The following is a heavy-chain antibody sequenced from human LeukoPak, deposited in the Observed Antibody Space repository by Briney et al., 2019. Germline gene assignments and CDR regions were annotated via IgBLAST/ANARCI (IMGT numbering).Heavy chain of an antibody. V-gene: IGHV3-33*06. J-gene: IGHJ5*02. Sequence: QPGRSLRLSCAASGFTFSSYGMHWVRQAPGKGLEWVAVIWYDGSNKYYADSVKGRFTISRDNSKNTFYLQMNSLRSENPHVYYCAKHRVVVPGARVDWFDPWGQGTLVTVSS. CDR1: GFTFSSYG. D-gene: IGHD2-2*01. CDR2: IWYDGSNK. CDR3: AKHRVVVPGARVDWFDP.